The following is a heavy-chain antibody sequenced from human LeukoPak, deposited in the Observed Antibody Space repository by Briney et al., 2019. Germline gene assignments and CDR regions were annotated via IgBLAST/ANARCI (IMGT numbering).Heavy chain of an antibody. CDR1: GFTFDDYA. D-gene: IGHD5-24*01. J-gene: IGHJ4*02. Sequence: GGSLRLSCAASGFTFDDYAMHWVRQAPGKGLEWVSGISWNSGSIGYADSVKGQFTISRDNSKNTLYLRMNSLRAEDTAVYYCARENYPYYFDYWGQGTLVTVSS. CDR3: ARENYPYYFDY. V-gene: IGHV3-9*01. CDR2: ISWNSGSI.